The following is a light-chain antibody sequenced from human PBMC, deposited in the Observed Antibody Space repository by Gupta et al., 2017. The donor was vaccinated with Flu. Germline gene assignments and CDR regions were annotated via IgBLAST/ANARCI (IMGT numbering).Light chain of an antibody. CDR1: QNVRYN. V-gene: IGKV3-15*01. CDR3: QHESNCPIT. CDR2: GIS. Sequence: IVMTQSPATLSVSPGERATLSCRASQNVRYNFLAWYQQKPGQAPRLLMHGISTRAAGIPARFSGSGSGTXFTLTIXSRQSEDFAVYYCQHESNCPITFGXGTKVVIK. J-gene: IGKJ4*01.